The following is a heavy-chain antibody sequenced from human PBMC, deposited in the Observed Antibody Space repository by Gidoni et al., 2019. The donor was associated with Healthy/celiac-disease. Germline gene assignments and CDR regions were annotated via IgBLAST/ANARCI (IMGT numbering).Heavy chain of an antibody. CDR2: IWYDGSNK. CDR1: GFTFSSYG. CDR3: ARSAFGDLGYFDY. D-gene: IGHD3-16*01. V-gene: IGHV3-33*01. J-gene: IGHJ4*02. Sequence: QVQLVESGGGVVQPGRSLRLSCSASGFTFSSYGMHWVRQAPGKGLEWVAVIWYDGSNKYYADSVKGRFTISRDNSKNTLYLQMNSLRAEDTAVYYCARSAFGDLGYFDYWGQGTLVTVSS.